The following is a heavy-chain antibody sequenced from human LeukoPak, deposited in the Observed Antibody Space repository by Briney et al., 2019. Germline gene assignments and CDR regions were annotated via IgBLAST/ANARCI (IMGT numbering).Heavy chain of an antibody. Sequence: GASVKVSCKASGYTFTGYYMHWVLQAPGQGLEWMGWINPNSGGTNYAQKFQGRVTMTRDTSISTAYMELSNLRSDDTAVYYCARDSNWNRDYWGQGTLVTVSS. V-gene: IGHV1-2*02. J-gene: IGHJ4*02. CDR1: GYTFTGYY. D-gene: IGHD1-20*01. CDR3: ARDSNWNRDY. CDR2: INPNSGGT.